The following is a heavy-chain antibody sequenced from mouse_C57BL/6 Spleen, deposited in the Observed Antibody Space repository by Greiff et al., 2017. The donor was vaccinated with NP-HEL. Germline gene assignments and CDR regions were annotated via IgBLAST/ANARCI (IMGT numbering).Heavy chain of an antibody. D-gene: IGHD4-1*01. CDR3: ARSKDLTGTDY. CDR2: IYPGSGNT. Sequence: VQLQQSGAELVRPGASVKLSCKASGYTFTDYYINWVKQRPGQGLEWIARIYPGSGNTYYNEKFKGKATLTAEKSSSTAYMQLSSLTSEDSAVYFGARSKDLTGTDYWGQGTTLTVSS. V-gene: IGHV1-76*01. CDR1: GYTFTDYY. J-gene: IGHJ2*01.